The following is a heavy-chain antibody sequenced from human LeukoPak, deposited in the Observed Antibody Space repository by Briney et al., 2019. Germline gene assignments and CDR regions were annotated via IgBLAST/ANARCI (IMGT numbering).Heavy chain of an antibody. CDR3: AIMHPYYDGSGYWVQ. Sequence: GGSLRLSCAASGFTFSSYAMSWVRQAPGKGLEWVSGISTSGGSTSYADSVKGRFTISRDNPRNTLYMQMNSLRAEDTALYYCAIMHPYYDGSGYWVQRGQGTLVTVSS. J-gene: IGHJ4*02. CDR1: GFTFSSYA. V-gene: IGHV3-23*01. CDR2: ISTSGGST. D-gene: IGHD3-22*01.